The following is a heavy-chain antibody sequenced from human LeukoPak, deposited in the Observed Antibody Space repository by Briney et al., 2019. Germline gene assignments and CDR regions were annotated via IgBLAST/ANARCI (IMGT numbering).Heavy chain of an antibody. V-gene: IGHV4-59*01. CDR2: IYYSRST. Sequence: SETLSLTCTVSGGSISSYYWSWIRQPPGKGLEWIGYIYYSRSTNYNPSLKSRVTMSVDTSKNQFSLRLSSVTAADTAVYYCARTAAARRSAFDIWGQGTMVTVSS. CDR3: ARTAAARRSAFDI. CDR1: GGSISSYY. D-gene: IGHD6-13*01. J-gene: IGHJ3*02.